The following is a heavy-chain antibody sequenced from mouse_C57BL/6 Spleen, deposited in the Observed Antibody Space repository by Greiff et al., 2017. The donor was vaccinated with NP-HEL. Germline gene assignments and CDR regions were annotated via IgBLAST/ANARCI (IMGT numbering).Heavy chain of an antibody. D-gene: IGHD1-1*01. Sequence: QVQLQQPGAELVKPGASVKLSCKASGYTFTSYWMHWVKQRPGRGLEWIGRIDPNSGGTKYNEKFKSKATLTVDKPSSTANMQLSSLTSEDSAVYYCARGGTTVVDDWYFDVWGTGTTVTVSS. J-gene: IGHJ1*03. CDR1: GYTFTSYW. CDR2: IDPNSGGT. CDR3: ARGGTTVVDDWYFDV. V-gene: IGHV1-72*01.